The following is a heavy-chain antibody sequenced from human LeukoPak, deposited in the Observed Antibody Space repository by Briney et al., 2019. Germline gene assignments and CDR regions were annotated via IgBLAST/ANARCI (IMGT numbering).Heavy chain of an antibody. D-gene: IGHD3-22*01. CDR2: IYPGDSDT. J-gene: IGHJ4*02. CDR1: GYSFTRYW. CDR3: ALGMYSSARRFDY. Sequence: GESLKISCKGSGYSFTRYWIGWVRQMPGKGLEWMGIIYPGDSDTRYTPSLQGQVIISADRPISTAYLQWSSLKASDTAMYFCALGMYSSARRFDYWGQGTLVTVSS. V-gene: IGHV5-51*04.